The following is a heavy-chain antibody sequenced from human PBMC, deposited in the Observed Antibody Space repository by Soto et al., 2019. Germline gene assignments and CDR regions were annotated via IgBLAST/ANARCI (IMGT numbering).Heavy chain of an antibody. CDR3: ARPISSDSDSYESLREV. CDR1: GGSISSVGDY. J-gene: IGHJ6*01. D-gene: IGHD6-25*01. V-gene: IGHV4-31*03. Sequence: NRSLTDSVSGGSISSVGDYWSWIGQRPGKALEWIGYIYYSWSTYYNPSLKSRVTISVDTSNNQFSLKLSSVNAADTAVYYCARPISSDSDSYESLREVWGQ. CDR2: IYYSWST.